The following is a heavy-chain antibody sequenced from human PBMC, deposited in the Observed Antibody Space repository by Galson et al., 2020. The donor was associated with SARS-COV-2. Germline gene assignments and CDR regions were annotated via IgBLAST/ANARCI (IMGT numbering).Heavy chain of an antibody. CDR1: GFAFRNHG. CDR3: ERDRASHASAYYYGVDA. CDR2: IPYDGSNS. V-gene: IGHV3-30*02. Sequence: GESLKISCAGSGFAFRNHGLHWVRQTPGAGLEWVAAIPYDGSNSYYADSVKGRFTISRDNSKNTLYLQMNSLRPEDTAVFYCERDRASHASAYYYGVDAWGQGTT. J-gene: IGHJ6*02. D-gene: IGHD2-15*01.